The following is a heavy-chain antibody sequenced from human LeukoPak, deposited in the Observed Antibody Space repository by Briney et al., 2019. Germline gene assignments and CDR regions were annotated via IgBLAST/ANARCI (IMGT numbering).Heavy chain of an antibody. CDR1: GYNFTSYW. D-gene: IGHD3-22*01. CDR2: IYPGDSDT. J-gene: IGHJ4*02. CDR3: ARHWDLPMIVAEIDY. V-gene: IGHV5-51*01. Sequence: GESLKISCKGSGYNFTSYWIGWVRQMPGKGLEWMGIIYPGDSDTRYSPSFQGQVTISADKSISTAYLQWSSLKASDTAMYYCARHWDLPMIVAEIDYWGQGTLVTVSS.